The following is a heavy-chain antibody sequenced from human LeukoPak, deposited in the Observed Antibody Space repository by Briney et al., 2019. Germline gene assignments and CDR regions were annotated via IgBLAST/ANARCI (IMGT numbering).Heavy chain of an antibody. CDR3: ARVRLKVRSGSRAPPRYFDY. V-gene: IGHV4-39*01. CDR2: VEYSGTT. D-gene: IGHD1-14*01. J-gene: IGHJ4*02. Sequence: SETLSLTCTVSGGSISTTTYYWAWVRQPPGKGLEWIGSVEYSGTTYYNPSLESRVAISIDTPKKQFSLKLSSVTAADTAIYYCARVRLKVRSGSRAPPRYFDYWGQGTLVTVSS. CDR1: GGSISTTTYY.